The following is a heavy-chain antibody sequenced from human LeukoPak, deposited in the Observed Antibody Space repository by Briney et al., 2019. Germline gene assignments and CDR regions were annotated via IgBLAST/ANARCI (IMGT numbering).Heavy chain of an antibody. Sequence: SETLSLTCTVSGGSISSYYWSWIRQPPGKGLEWIGEIYHSGSTNYNPSLKSRVTISVDKSKNQFSLKLSSVTAADTAVYYCARDGERSYYMDVWGKGTTVTVSS. CDR3: ARDGERSYYMDV. V-gene: IGHV4-59*12. CDR1: GGSISSYY. CDR2: IYHSGST. D-gene: IGHD3-10*01. J-gene: IGHJ6*03.